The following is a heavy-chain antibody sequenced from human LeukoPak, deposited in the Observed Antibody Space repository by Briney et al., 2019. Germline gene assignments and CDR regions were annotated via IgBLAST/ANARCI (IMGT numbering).Heavy chain of an antibody. CDR3: ARDLYDSSGVTLPPDY. CDR1: GGTFSTYA. D-gene: IGHD3-22*01. Sequence: SVEVSCKASGGTFSTYAISWVRQAPGQGLEWMGGIIPIFGTTNYAQKFQGRVTITTDESTSTAYMEPSSLRSEDPAVYYCARDLYDSSGVTLPPDYWGQGTLVTVSS. J-gene: IGHJ4*02. V-gene: IGHV1-69*05. CDR2: IIPIFGTT.